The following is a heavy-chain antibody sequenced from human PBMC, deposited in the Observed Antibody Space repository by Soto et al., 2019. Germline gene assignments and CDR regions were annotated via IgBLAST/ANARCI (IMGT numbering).Heavy chain of an antibody. J-gene: IGHJ6*02. CDR2: ISGSGGST. Sequence: GGSLRLSCAASGFTFSSYAMSWVRQAPGKGLEWVSAISGSGGSTYYADSVKGRFTISRDNSKNTLYLQMNSLRAEDTAVYYCAKSGDTMVPNYYYYYGMDVWGQGTTVTVSS. CDR1: GFTFSSYA. D-gene: IGHD3-10*01. V-gene: IGHV3-23*01. CDR3: AKSGDTMVPNYYYYYGMDV.